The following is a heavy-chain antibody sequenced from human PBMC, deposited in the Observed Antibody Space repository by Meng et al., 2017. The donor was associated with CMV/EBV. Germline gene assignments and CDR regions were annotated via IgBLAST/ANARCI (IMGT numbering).Heavy chain of an antibody. V-gene: IGHV1-18*01. CDR3: ARDLGSFFCGRGCYVDY. D-gene: IGHD2-21*01. CDR1: GYTFTSYG. J-gene: IGHJ4*02. CDR2: ISAYNGNT. Sequence: ASVKVSCKASGYTFTSYGLSWVRQAPGQGLEWMGWISAYNGNTKYAQKFQGRVTLTTDTSTSTAYMEVRSLRSDDTAVYYCARDLGSFFCGRGCYVDYWGQGTLVTVSS.